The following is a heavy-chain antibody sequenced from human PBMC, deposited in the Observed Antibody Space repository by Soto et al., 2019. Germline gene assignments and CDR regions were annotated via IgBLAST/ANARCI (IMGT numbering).Heavy chain of an antibody. V-gene: IGHV4-4*07. Sequence: PSETLSLTCSVSGDSISSYFCSWIWQPPGKGLEWIGRVHTSGSTTSNHSLTIRVTISVATSKTQFYLSLTFVTAAATAVSYCARENAGASTRWLDPWGQGTLVTVSS. CDR1: GDSISSYF. D-gene: IGHD5-12*01. CDR2: VHTSGST. CDR3: ARENAGASTRWLDP. J-gene: IGHJ5*02.